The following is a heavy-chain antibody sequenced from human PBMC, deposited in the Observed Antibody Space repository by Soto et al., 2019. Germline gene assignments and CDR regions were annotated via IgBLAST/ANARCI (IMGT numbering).Heavy chain of an antibody. CDR2: ISGSGGST. D-gene: IGHD2-2*01. J-gene: IGHJ5*02. CDR1: GFTFSSYA. Sequence: EVQLLESGGGLVQPGGSLRLSCAASGFTFSSYAMSWVRQAPGKGLEWVSDISGSGGSTDYADSVKGRFTISRDNSKNRLYLQMNSLRAEDTAVYYCAKSTRIVVVPATNWFDPWGQGTLVTVSS. CDR3: AKSTRIVVVPATNWFDP. V-gene: IGHV3-23*01.